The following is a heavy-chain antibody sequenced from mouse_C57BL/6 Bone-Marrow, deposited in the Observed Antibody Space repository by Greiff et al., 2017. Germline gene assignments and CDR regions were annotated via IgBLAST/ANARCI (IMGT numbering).Heavy chain of an antibody. V-gene: IGHV1-39*01. CDR2: INPNSGTT. Sequence: VVESGPELVKPGASVQISCKASGYSFPDYNMNWVKQSNGTSLEWIGVINPNSGTTSYHQKFKGQATLTVAQSSSTAYMQLNSLTSEDSAGYYCARSAQDLFLYAMDYWGQGTSVTVSS. D-gene: IGHD3-2*02. J-gene: IGHJ4*01. CDR3: ARSAQDLFLYAMDY. CDR1: GYSFPDYN.